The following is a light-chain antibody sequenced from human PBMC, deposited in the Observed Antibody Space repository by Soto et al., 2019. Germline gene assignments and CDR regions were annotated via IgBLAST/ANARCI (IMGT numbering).Light chain of an antibody. CDR1: SCDVGGYNY. Sequence: QSALTQPPSASGSPGQSVTISCTGTSCDVGGYNYVSWYQQHPGRAPRLMIYEVNKRPSGVPDRFSGSKSGDTASLTVSGLQAEDEADYYCYSYAGSHNVFGTGTKVTVL. J-gene: IGLJ1*01. CDR3: YSYAGSHNV. CDR2: EVN. V-gene: IGLV2-8*01.